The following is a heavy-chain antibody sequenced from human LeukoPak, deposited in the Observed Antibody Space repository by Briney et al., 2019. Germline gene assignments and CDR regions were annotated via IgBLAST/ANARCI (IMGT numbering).Heavy chain of an antibody. J-gene: IGHJ4*02. Sequence: SVKVSCKVSGDTLSSSDISWVRQAPGQGLEWMGGITPLFGTTNYAQKFQGRVTITADESTGTVYMELTSLRSEDTAVYYCARVTGVDFCRFDYWGQGTLVTVSS. D-gene: IGHD3/OR15-3a*01. CDR2: ITPLFGTT. CDR3: ARVTGVDFCRFDY. V-gene: IGHV1-69*13. CDR1: GDTLSSSD.